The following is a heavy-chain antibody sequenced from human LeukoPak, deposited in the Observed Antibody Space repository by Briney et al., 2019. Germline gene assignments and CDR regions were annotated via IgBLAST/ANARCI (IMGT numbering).Heavy chain of an antibody. V-gene: IGHV1-2*06. CDR3: ARDQGHSYGPFDY. CDR1: GYTFTGYY. CDR2: INPNSGGT. Sequence: GASVKVSCKASGYTFTGYYMHWVRQAPGQGLEWMGRINPNSGGTNYAQKFQGRVTMTRDTSISTAYMELSRLRSDDMAVYYCARDQGHSYGPFDYWGQGTLVTVSS. D-gene: IGHD5-18*01. J-gene: IGHJ4*02.